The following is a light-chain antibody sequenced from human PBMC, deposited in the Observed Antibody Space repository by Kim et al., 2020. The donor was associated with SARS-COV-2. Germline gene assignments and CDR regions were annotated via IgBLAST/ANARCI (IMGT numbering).Light chain of an antibody. CDR1: RSDIGSNT. J-gene: IGLJ2*01. CDR3: AAWDDSLNGDVV. CDR2: RSN. V-gene: IGLV1-44*01. Sequence: QPVLTQPPSASGTPGQRVTISCSGSRSDIGSNTVNWYQQLPGTAPKLLIYRSNKRPSGVPDRFSASKSGTSASLAISGLQSEDEADYYCAAWDDSLNGDVVFGGGTQLTVL.